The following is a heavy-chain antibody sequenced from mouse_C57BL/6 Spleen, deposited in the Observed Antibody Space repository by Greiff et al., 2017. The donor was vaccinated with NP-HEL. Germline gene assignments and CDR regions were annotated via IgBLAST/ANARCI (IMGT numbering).Heavy chain of an antibody. CDR1: GFSLTSYG. Sequence: VQVVESGPGLVAPSQSLSITCTVSGFSLTSYGVHWVRQPPGKGLEWLVVIWSDGSTTYNSALKSRLSISKDNSKSQVFLKMNSLQTDDTAMYYCARHEAYYSNSWFAYWGQGTLVTVSA. V-gene: IGHV2-6-1*01. CDR2: IWSDGST. J-gene: IGHJ3*01. CDR3: ARHEAYYSNSWFAY. D-gene: IGHD2-5*01.